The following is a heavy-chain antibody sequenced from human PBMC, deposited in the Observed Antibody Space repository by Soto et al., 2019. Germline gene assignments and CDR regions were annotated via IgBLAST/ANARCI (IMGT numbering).Heavy chain of an antibody. CDR2: IYYSGST. CDR3: ARVCDSVWSGYKYFDY. D-gene: IGHD3-3*01. J-gene: IGHJ4*02. V-gene: IGHV4-31*02. CDR1: GGSISSGGYY. Sequence: SETLSLTCTVSGGSISSGGYYWSWIRQPPGKGLEWIGYIYYSGSTYYNPSLKSRVTISVDPSKNQFALKLSSVTAADTAVYYCARVCDSVWSGYKYFDYWGQGTLVTVSS.